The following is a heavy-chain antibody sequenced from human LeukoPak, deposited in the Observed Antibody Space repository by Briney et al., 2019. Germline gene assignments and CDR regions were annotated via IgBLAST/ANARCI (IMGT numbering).Heavy chain of an antibody. CDR3: ARVLYDSSGCYSGAFDY. V-gene: IGHV3-7*03. D-gene: IGHD3-22*01. Sequence: PGGSLRLSCAASGFTFSVYWMSWVRQAPGKGLEWVANIKQDGSGKYYVDSVKGRFTISRDNAKNSLYLQMNSLRAEDTAVYYCARVLYDSSGCYSGAFDYWGQGTLVTVSS. J-gene: IGHJ4*02. CDR1: GFTFSVYW. CDR2: IKQDGSGK.